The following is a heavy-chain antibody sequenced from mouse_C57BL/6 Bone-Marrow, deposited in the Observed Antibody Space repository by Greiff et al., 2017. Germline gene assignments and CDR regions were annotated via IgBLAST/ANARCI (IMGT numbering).Heavy chain of an antibody. CDR1: GYTFTDYY. CDR2: INPYNGGT. Sequence: EVQLQQSGPVLVKPGASVKMSCKASGYTFTDYYMNWVKQSHGESLEWIGVINPYNGGTSYNQKFKGKATLTVDKSSSTAYMELNSLTSEDSAVYYCARRGITTVVATRYFDVWGTGTTVTVSS. D-gene: IGHD1-1*01. V-gene: IGHV1-19*01. CDR3: ARRGITTVVATRYFDV. J-gene: IGHJ1*03.